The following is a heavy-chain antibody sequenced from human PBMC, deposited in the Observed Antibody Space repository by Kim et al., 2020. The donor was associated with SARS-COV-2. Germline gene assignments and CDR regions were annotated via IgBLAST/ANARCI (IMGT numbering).Heavy chain of an antibody. Sequence: ASVKVSCKASGYTFTGYYMHWVRQAPGQGLEWMGWINPNSGGTNYAQKFQGRVTMTRDTSISTAYMELSRLRSDDTAVYYCTRDMFITMVRGVIMRFGPWGQGTLVTVSS. V-gene: IGHV1-2*02. CDR2: INPNSGGT. J-gene: IGHJ5*02. CDR1: GYTFTGYY. D-gene: IGHD3-10*01. CDR3: TRDMFITMVRGVIMRFGP.